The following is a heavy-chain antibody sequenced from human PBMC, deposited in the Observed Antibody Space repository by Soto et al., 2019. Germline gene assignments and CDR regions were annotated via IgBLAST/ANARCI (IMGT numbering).Heavy chain of an antibody. D-gene: IGHD3-10*01. CDR3: ARGNGSGSFNN. V-gene: IGHV4-59*01. Sequence: SETLSLTCTVSGGSISSYYWSWIRQPPGKGLEWIGYIYYSGSTNYNPSLKSRVTISVDTSKNQFSLKLSSVTAADTAVYYCARGNGSGSFNNWGQGTLVT. J-gene: IGHJ4*02. CDR1: GGSISSYY. CDR2: IYYSGST.